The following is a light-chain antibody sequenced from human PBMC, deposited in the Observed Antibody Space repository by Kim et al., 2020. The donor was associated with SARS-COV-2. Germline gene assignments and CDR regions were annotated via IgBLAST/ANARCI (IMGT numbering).Light chain of an antibody. Sequence: DIQMTQSPSSLSASVGDRVTITCRASQTITSHLHWYQHKPGEGPKLLIYDIFSLQSGVPSRFSGSGSGTDFTLTISSLQPEDSATYYCQQSYRTPRTFGQGTKLEI. V-gene: IGKV1-39*01. J-gene: IGKJ2*01. CDR1: QTITSH. CDR3: QQSYRTPRT. CDR2: DIF.